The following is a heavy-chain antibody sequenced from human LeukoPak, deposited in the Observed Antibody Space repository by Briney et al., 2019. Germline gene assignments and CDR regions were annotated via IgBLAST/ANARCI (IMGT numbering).Heavy chain of an antibody. V-gene: IGHV3-30*18. CDR2: ISYDGSNK. J-gene: IGHJ6*02. CDR3: AKGYGMDV. CDR1: GFTFSSYW. Sequence: PGGSLRLSCAASGFTFSSYWMSWVRQAPGKGLEWVAVISYDGSNKYYADSVKGRFTISRDNSKNTLYLQMNSLRAEDTAVYYCAKGYGMDVWGQGTTVTVSS.